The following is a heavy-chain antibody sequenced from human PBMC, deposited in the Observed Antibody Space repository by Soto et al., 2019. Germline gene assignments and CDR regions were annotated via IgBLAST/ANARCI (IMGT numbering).Heavy chain of an antibody. Sequence: EVQLVESGGGLVQPGGSLRLSCAASGFTVSSKYMTWVRQAPGKGLEWVSLIQSGGTTYYADSVKGRVTISRDTSENTLHAQMDRLRVEDTAVYYCARDDVLCDGGSLYGIPLDVWGEGPTVTVSS. J-gene: IGHJ6*04. V-gene: IGHV3-66*01. CDR3: ARDDVLCDGGSLYGIPLDV. CDR1: GFTVSSKY. CDR2: IQSGGTT. D-gene: IGHD2-15*01.